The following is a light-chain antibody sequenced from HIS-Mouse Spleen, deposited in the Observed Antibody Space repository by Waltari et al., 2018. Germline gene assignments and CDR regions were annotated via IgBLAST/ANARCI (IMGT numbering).Light chain of an antibody. Sequence: QSALTQPASVSGSPGQSITISCTGTSSDVGSYNLVSRYQQHPGKAPKLMIYEGSKRPSGVSNRFSGSKSGNTASLTISGLQAEDEADYYCCSYAGSSTVVFGGGTKLTVL. CDR2: EGS. J-gene: IGLJ2*01. CDR3: CSYAGSSTVV. CDR1: SSDVGSYNL. V-gene: IGLV2-23*01.